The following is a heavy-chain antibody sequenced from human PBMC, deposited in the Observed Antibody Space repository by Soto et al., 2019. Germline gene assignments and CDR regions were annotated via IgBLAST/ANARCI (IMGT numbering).Heavy chain of an antibody. CDR2: ISSYSGQT. J-gene: IGHJ6*02. CDR3: AISNWSLSYFGMDV. D-gene: IGHD3-3*01. Sequence: ASVKVSCKASGYNFSDYGVNWVRQDPGQGLEWMGWISSYSGQTMIPRKFQGRVTMTTDTPTSTGYMELRGLTSDDTALYYCAISNWSLSYFGMDVWGQGTTVTVSS. CDR1: GYNFSDYG. V-gene: IGHV1-18*04.